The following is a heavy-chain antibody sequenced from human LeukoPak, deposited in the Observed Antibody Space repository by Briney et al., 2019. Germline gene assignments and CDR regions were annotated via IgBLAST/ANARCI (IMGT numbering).Heavy chain of an antibody. D-gene: IGHD5-18*01. CDR2: IWYDGSSK. CDR1: GFTFSSYG. V-gene: IGHV3-33*06. J-gene: IGHJ4*02. Sequence: PGRSLRLSCAASGFTFSSYGMHWVRQAPGKGLEWVAVIWYDGSSKSYADSVKGRFTTSRDNSKNTLYLQMNSLRAEDTAVYYCAKALTPRDTAMVKGYWGQGTLVTVSS. CDR3: AKALTPRDTAMVKGY.